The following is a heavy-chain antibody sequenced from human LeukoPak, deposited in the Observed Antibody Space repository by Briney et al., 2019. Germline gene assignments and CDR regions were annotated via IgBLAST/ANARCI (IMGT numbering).Heavy chain of an antibody. CDR3: ARCPLVVVPAAIRYDYYYYMDV. D-gene: IGHD2-2*01. V-gene: IGHV4-34*01. CDR1: GGSFSGYY. Sequence: SETLSLTCAVYGGSFSGYYWSWIRQPPGKGLEWIGEINHSGSTNYNPSLKSRVTISVDTSKNQFSLKLSSVTAADTAVYYCARCPLVVVPAAIRYDYYYYMDVWGKGTTVTVSS. J-gene: IGHJ6*03. CDR2: INHSGST.